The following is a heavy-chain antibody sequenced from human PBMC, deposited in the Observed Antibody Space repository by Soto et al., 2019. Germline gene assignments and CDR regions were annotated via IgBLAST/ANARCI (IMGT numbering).Heavy chain of an antibody. V-gene: IGHV4-30-4*01. J-gene: IGHJ6*02. CDR2: IYYSGST. Sequence: SETLSLTCTVSGGSISSGDYYWSWIRQPPGKGLEWIGYIYYSGSTYYNPSLKSRVTISVDTSKNQFSLKLSSVTAADTAVYYCARDKYSNYYYYGMDVWGQGTTVTSP. CDR1: GGSISSGDYY. CDR3: ARDKYSNYYYYGMDV. D-gene: IGHD4-4*01.